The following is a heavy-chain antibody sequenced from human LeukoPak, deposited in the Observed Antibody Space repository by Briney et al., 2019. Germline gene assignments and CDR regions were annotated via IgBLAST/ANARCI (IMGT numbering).Heavy chain of an antibody. J-gene: IGHJ5*02. CDR1: GGSISSGGYY. Sequence: SETLSLTCTVSGGSISSGGYYWSWIRQHPGKGLEWIGYIYYSGSTYYNPSLKSRVTISVDTSKNQFSLKLSSVTAADTAVYYCARGLLATVVRGQSWFDPWGQGTLVTVSS. D-gene: IGHD3-10*01. CDR3: ARGLLATVVRGQSWFDP. CDR2: IYYSGST. V-gene: IGHV4-31*03.